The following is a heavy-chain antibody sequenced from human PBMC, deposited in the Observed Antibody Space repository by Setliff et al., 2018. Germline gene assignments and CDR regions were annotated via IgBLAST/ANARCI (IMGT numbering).Heavy chain of an antibody. CDR1: GGTFSSYA. J-gene: IGHJ4*02. CDR3: VRAGLTAISNGLDY. CDR2: IIPIFGTA. Sequence: GASVKVSCKASGGTFSSYAISWVRQPPGQGLEWMGRIIPIFGTANYAQKFQGRVTITADKSTSTAYMELSSLRSEDTAVYYCVRAGLTAISNGLDYWGQGTPVTVSS. V-gene: IGHV1-69*06. D-gene: IGHD2-21*02.